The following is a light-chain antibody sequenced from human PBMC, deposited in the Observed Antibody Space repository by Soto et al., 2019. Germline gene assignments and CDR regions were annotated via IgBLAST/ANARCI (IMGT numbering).Light chain of an antibody. CDR2: AAS. V-gene: IGKV1-27*01. Sequence: DIQMTQSPTSLSASVGDRVTITCRSSQDIRNFVAWYQQKPGKAPKLLIYAASTLQSGVPSRFSGSGSGTDFTRTINSLQPEDVATYSCQKYSSVPVFGPGTKVEIK. CDR1: QDIRNF. J-gene: IGKJ3*01. CDR3: QKYSSVPV.